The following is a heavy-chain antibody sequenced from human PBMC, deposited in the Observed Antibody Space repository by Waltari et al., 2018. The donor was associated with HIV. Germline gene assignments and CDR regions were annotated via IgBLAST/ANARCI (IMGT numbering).Heavy chain of an antibody. V-gene: IGHV3-30-3*01. D-gene: IGHD5-12*01. J-gene: IGHJ4*02. CDR1: GFTFSSYA. CDR2: ISYDGSNK. Sequence: QVQLVESGGGVVQPGRSLRLPCAASGFTFSSYAMPWVRQAPGKGLEWVAVISYDGSNKYYADSVKGRFTISRDNSKNTLYLQMNSLRAEDTAVYYCARGGDIVSSYYFDYWGQGTLVTVSS. CDR3: ARGGDIVSSYYFDY.